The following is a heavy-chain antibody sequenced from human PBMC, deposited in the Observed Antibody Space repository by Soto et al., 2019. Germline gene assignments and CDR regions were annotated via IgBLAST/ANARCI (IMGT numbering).Heavy chain of an antibody. V-gene: IGHV4-61*08. D-gene: IGHD3-22*01. CDR1: GGSIDSGDYY. CDR2: VYYSGTT. J-gene: IGHJ4*02. Sequence: SETLSLTCTVSGGSIDSGDYYWSWIRQPPGKGLEWIGYVYYSGTTNYNPFLRSRVTLSLDKSKNQFSLKMNSVTAADTAVYYCARARLNYYDRSGPPDYWGQGTLVTVSS. CDR3: ARARLNYYDRSGPPDY.